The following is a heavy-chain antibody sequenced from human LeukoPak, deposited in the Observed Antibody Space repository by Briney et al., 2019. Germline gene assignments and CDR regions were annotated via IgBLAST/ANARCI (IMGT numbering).Heavy chain of an antibody. CDR3: ARDRVTNPIDY. V-gene: IGHV3-48*01. CDR1: GFTFSSYS. D-gene: IGHD3-3*01. CDR2: INSSSSTI. J-gene: IGHJ4*02. Sequence: GGSLRLSCAASGFTFSSYSINWVLQAPGKGLEWLSYINSSSSTIYYADSVKGRFTISRDNAKNSLYLQMNSLRAEDTAVYYCARDRVTNPIDYWGQGTLVTVSS.